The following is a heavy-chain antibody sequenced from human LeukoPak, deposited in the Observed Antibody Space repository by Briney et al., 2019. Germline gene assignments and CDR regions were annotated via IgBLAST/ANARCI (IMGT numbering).Heavy chain of an antibody. CDR1: RYTFTSYY. J-gene: IGHJ4*02. CDR3: ARDEYSGYDLDY. D-gene: IGHD5-12*01. V-gene: IGHV1-46*01. Sequence: ASVKVSCKASRYTFTSYYMHWVRQAPGQGLEWMGIINPSGGSTSYAQKFQGRVTMTRDTSTSTVYMELSSLRSEDTAVYYYARDEYSGYDLDYWGQGTLVTVSS. CDR2: INPSGGST.